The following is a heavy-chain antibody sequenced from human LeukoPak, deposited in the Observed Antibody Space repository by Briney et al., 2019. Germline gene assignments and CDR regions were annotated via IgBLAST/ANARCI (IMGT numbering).Heavy chain of an antibody. D-gene: IGHD2-2*01. CDR1: GYTFTSYD. CDR2: MNPNSGNT. CDR3: ATYCSSTSCPYNWFDP. V-gene: IGHV1-8*03. Sequence: ASVKVSCKASGYTFTSYDINWVRQATGLGLEWMGWMNPNSGNTGYAQKFQGRVTITRNTSISTAYMELSSLRSEDTAVYYCATYCSSTSCPYNWFDPWGQGTLVTVSS. J-gene: IGHJ5*02.